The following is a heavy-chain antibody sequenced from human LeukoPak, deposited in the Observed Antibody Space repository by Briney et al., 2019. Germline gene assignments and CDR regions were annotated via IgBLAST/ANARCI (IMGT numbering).Heavy chain of an antibody. Sequence: GGSLRLSCAASGFTVSSNYMSWVRQAPGKGLEWVSVIYSGGSTYYADSVKGRFTISRDNSKNTLYPQMNSLRAEDTAVYYCASPIAVAGNDAFDIWGQGTMVTVSS. J-gene: IGHJ3*02. D-gene: IGHD6-19*01. CDR1: GFTVSSNY. V-gene: IGHV3-53*01. CDR3: ASPIAVAGNDAFDI. CDR2: IYSGGST.